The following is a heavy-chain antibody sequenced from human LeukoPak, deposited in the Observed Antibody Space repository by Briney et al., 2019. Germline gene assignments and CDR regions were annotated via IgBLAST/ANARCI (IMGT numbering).Heavy chain of an antibody. D-gene: IGHD1-26*01. CDR3: ARAELMHYLDY. Sequence: GGSLRVSCAASGFTFSSNAMHCVRQAPGKGLEWVAVISYDGSNKYYADSVKGRFTIPRDNSKNTLYLQMNSLRAEDTAVYYCARAELMHYLDYWGQGTLVIVSS. CDR2: ISYDGSNK. J-gene: IGHJ4*02. V-gene: IGHV3-30-3*01. CDR1: GFTFSSNA.